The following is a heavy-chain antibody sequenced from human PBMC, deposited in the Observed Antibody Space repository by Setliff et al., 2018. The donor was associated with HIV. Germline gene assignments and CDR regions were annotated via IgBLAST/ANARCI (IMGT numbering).Heavy chain of an antibody. CDR3: AKTNIPMPRSGTRLES. J-gene: IGHJ4*02. V-gene: IGHV4-59*11. CDR2: IDYSGRT. Sequence: SETLSLTCNVSGDSISSHSWTWIRQPPGKGLEWIGSIDYSGRTDKKTSLKSRLRMSIDTSKNQFYVNLFSVTAADTAIYYCAKTNIPMPRSGTRLESWGPGRLVTVSS. CDR1: GDSISSHS. D-gene: IGHD2-2*02.